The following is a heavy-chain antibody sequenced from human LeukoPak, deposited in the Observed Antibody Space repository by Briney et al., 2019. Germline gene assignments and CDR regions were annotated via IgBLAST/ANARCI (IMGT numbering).Heavy chain of an antibody. V-gene: IGHV2-5*02. CDR1: GFSLSTSGVG. J-gene: IGHJ4*02. Sequence: SGPTLVNPTQTLTLTCTFSGFSLSTSGVGVGWIHRPPGKALEWLALIYWDDDKRYNSSLKSRLTITKDTSKNQVVLTMTNVDPVDTATYYCVHRRIYSPFDYWGQGALVTVSS. CDR3: VHRRIYSPFDY. CDR2: IYWDDDK. D-gene: IGHD4-11*01.